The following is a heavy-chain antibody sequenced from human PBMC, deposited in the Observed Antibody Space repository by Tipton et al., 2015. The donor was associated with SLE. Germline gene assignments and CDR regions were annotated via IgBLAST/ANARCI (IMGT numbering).Heavy chain of an antibody. CDR2: IYYSGGT. CDR3: ARARGSYQGYWYFDL. CDR1: GGSIRSSSYY. D-gene: IGHD1-26*01. J-gene: IGHJ2*01. V-gene: IGHV4-39*07. Sequence: TLSLTCTVSGGSIRSSSYYWGWIRQPPGKGLEWIGSIYYSGGTYHNPSLKSRVTISVDTSKNQFSLKLSSVTAADTAVYYCARARGSYQGYWYFDLWGRGTLVTVSS.